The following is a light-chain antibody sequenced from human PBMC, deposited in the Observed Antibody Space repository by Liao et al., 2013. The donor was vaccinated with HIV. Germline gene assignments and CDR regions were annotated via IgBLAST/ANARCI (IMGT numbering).Light chain of an antibody. Sequence: SYELTQPPSVSVAPGQTATITCGGNNIGSKSVHWYQQKPGQAPLVVIYYDSDRPSGIPERFSGSNSGNTATLTISGVEAGDEADYYCQVWDSNTAYVFGTGTKVSVL. CDR3: QVWDSNTAYV. J-gene: IGLJ1*01. CDR2: YDS. CDR1: NIGSKS. V-gene: IGLV3-21*01.